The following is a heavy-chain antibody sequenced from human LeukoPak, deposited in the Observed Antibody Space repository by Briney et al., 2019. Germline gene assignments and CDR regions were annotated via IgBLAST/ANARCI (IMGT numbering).Heavy chain of an antibody. D-gene: IGHD5-18*01. CDR3: ARGRVQLWLTY. V-gene: IGHV3-7*01. Sequence: GGSLRLSCAASGFTFSSYWMSWVRQAPGKGLEWVANIKQDGSEIYYVDSVKGRFTISRDNTKNSLYLQMNSLRAEDTAVYYCARGRVQLWLTYWGQGTLVTVSS. CDR1: GFTFSSYW. CDR2: IKQDGSEI. J-gene: IGHJ4*02.